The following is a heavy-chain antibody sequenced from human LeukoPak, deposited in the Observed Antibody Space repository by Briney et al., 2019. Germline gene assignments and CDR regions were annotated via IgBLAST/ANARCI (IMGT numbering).Heavy chain of an antibody. CDR3: ARVYCPNGVCYNSRGWFDP. D-gene: IGHD2-8*01. Sequence: SETLSLTCTVSGGSISTYYWSWIRQPPGKGLEWIGYIFYSGSTNYNPSLKSRVTISVDTSKNQFSLKLSSVTAADTAVYYCARVYCPNGVCYNSRGWFDPWGQGTLVTVSS. J-gene: IGHJ5*02. CDR1: GGSISTYY. V-gene: IGHV4-59*01. CDR2: IFYSGST.